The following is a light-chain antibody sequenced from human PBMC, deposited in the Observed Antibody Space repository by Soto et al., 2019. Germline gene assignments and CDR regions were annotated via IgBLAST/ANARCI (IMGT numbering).Light chain of an antibody. V-gene: IGKV2-30*01. Sequence: DVVLTQSPLSLPVTLGQPASISCRSSQSLVYSDGNTYLHWFQQRPGQPPRRLIYRVSNRDSGVPDRVSGSGSGTDFTLKISRVEAEDVGVYYCMQGSHWPPWTFDQGTKVELK. CDR1: QSLVYSDGNTY. CDR3: MQGSHWPPWT. CDR2: RVS. J-gene: IGKJ1*01.